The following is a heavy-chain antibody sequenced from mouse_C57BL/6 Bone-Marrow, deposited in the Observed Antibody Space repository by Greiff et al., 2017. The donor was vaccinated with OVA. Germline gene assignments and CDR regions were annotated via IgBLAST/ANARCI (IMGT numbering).Heavy chain of an antibody. Sequence: EVKLQESGPGLVKPSQSLSLTCSVTGYSITSGYYWNWIRQFPGNKLEWMGYISYDGSNNYNPSLKNRISITRDTSKNQFFLKLNSVTTEDTATYYCAREGVDGYYADYYAMDYWGQGTSVTVSS. CDR1: GYSITSGYY. D-gene: IGHD2-3*01. CDR2: ISYDGSN. CDR3: AREGVDGYYADYYAMDY. J-gene: IGHJ4*01. V-gene: IGHV3-6*01.